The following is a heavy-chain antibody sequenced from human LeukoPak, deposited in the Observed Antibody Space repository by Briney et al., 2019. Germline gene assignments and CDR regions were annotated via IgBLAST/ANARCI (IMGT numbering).Heavy chain of an antibody. CDR3: ARDQEGGNFDY. V-gene: IGHV3-7*03. J-gene: IGHJ4*02. CDR1: GFTFSTYW. Sequence: GGSLRLSCVDSGFTFSTYWMSWVRQAPGKGLEWVANIKEDGSERYYVGSVKGRITISRDNAKNSLYLQMNSLRAEDTAMYYCARDQEGGNFDYWGQGTLVTVSS. CDR2: IKEDGSER.